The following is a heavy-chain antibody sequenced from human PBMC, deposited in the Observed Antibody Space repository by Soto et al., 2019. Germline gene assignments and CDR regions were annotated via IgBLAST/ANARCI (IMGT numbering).Heavy chain of an antibody. D-gene: IGHD6-6*01. CDR2: IYYSGST. Sequence: KPSETLSLTCTVSGGSISSVDYYWSWIRQPPGKGLEWIGYIYYSGSTYYNPSLKSRVTISVDTSKNQFSLKLSSVTAADTAVYYCARVPTPSSSPGYYYYGMDVWGQGTTVTVSS. J-gene: IGHJ6*02. V-gene: IGHV4-30-4*01. CDR1: GGSISSVDYY. CDR3: ARVPTPSSSPGYYYYGMDV.